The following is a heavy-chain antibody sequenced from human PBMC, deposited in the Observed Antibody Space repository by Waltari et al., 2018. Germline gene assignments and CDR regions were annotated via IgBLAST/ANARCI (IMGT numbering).Heavy chain of an antibody. Sequence: EVQLVESGGGLIQPGGSLSLSCAASGFTVSSNHMSWVRQAPGKGLEWVSVIYSGGSTYYADSVKGRFTISRDNSKNTLYLQMNSLRAEDTAVYYCARVVVAATNWFDPWGQGTLVTVSS. CDR2: IYSGGST. CDR1: GFTVSSNH. CDR3: ARVVVAATNWFDP. J-gene: IGHJ5*02. D-gene: IGHD2-15*01. V-gene: IGHV3-53*01.